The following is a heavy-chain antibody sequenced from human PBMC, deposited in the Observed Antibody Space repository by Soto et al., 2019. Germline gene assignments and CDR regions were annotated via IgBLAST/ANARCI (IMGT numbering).Heavy chain of an antibody. D-gene: IGHD3-10*01. CDR2: IYYSGST. CDR1: GGSFDSYY. V-gene: IGHV4-59*01. CDR3: VRDRTVRGVSGGLDV. J-gene: IGHJ6*02. Sequence: QVQLQESGPGLVKPSETLSLTCTVSGGSFDSYYWSWIRQPPGKGLEWIGYIYYSGSTIYNPSLKSRVTISIDTSENQFSLKLSSVTAADTAVYYCVRDRTVRGVSGGLDVWGQGTAVTVSS.